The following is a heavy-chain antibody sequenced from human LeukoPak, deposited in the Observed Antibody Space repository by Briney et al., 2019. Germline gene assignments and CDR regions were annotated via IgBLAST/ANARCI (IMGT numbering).Heavy chain of an antibody. V-gene: IGHV3-33*06. CDR3: AKDGKGFTMIVARTFDY. CDR2: IWSDGSNS. Sequence: SGGSLRLSCAASGFTFTSFTMHWVGQAPGKGLEWVALIWSDGSNSGYADSVKGRFTISRDNSKNTLYLQMNSLRAEDTAVYYCAKDGKGFTMIVARTFDYWGQGTLVTVSS. D-gene: IGHD3-22*01. CDR1: GFTFTSFT. J-gene: IGHJ4*02.